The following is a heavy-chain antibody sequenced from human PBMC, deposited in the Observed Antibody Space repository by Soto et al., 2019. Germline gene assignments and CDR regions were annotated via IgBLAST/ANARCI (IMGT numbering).Heavy chain of an antibody. CDR2: IYYSGST. Sequence: ETLSLTCTVSGGSISSSSYYWGWIRQPPGKGLEWIGSIYYSGSTYYNPSLKSRVTISVDTSKNQFSLNLNSVTAADTAVYFCARRSHYGSGSTFDYWGQGTLVT. V-gene: IGHV4-39*01. D-gene: IGHD3-10*01. CDR3: ARRSHYGSGSTFDY. CDR1: GGSISSSSYY. J-gene: IGHJ4*02.